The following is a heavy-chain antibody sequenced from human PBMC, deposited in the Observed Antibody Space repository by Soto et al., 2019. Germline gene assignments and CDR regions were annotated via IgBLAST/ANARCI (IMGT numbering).Heavy chain of an antibody. J-gene: IGHJ4*02. CDR1: GYTLTELS. CDR3: ATGGPYCSGGSCYSSWFDLDY. V-gene: IGHV1-24*01. Sequence: QVQLVQSGAEVKKPGASVKVSCKVSGYTLTELSMHWVRQAPGKGLEWMGGFDPEDGETSYAQKFQGRVTMTEDTSTDTAYMELSSLRSEDTAVYYCATGGPYCSGGSCYSSWFDLDYWGQGTLVTVSS. CDR2: FDPEDGET. D-gene: IGHD2-15*01.